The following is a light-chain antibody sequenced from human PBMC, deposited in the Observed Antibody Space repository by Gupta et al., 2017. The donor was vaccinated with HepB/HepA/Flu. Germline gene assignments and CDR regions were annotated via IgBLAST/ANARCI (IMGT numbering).Light chain of an antibody. V-gene: IGLV3-19*01. Sequence: SSELTQAPAVSVALGQTVRITCQGDSLRSYYASWYQQKPGQGPVLVIYGKNNRPSGIPDRFSGSSSGNTASLTITGAQAEDEADYYCNSRDSSGNHLAGVFGGGTKLTVL. CDR1: SLRSYY. J-gene: IGLJ2*01. CDR3: NSRDSSGNHLAGV. CDR2: GKN.